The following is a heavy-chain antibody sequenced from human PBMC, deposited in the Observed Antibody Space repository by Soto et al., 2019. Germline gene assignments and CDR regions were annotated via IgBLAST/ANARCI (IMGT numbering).Heavy chain of an antibody. Sequence: QVQLVESGGGVVQPGRSLRLSCAASGFTFSSYAMHWVRQAPGKGLEWLAVISYDGSNKYYADSVKGRFTISRDNSKNTLYLQMNSLRAEDTAVYYSARESYSNYGPGHYYYYYGMDVWGQGTTVTGSS. V-gene: IGHV3-30-3*01. CDR2: ISYDGSNK. J-gene: IGHJ6*02. D-gene: IGHD4-4*01. CDR1: GFTFSSYA. CDR3: ARESYSNYGPGHYYYYYGMDV.